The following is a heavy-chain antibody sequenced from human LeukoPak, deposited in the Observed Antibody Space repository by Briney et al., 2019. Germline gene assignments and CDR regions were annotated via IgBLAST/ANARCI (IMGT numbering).Heavy chain of an antibody. Sequence: GGSLRLSCAASGFDFSTYYLNWVRQAPGKGLEWVSSISSSSSNIFYSDLVKGRFTISRDNAKNSLYLQMNSLRAEDTAVYYCARDRQWLRQFDYWGQGTLVTVSS. J-gene: IGHJ4*02. CDR1: GFDFSTYY. V-gene: IGHV3-21*01. CDR3: ARDRQWLRQFDY. CDR2: ISSSSSNI. D-gene: IGHD5-12*01.